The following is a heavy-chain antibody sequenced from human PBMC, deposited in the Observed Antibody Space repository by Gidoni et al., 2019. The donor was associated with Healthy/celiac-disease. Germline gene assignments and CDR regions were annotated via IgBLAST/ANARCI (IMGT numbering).Heavy chain of an antibody. CDR1: GFTCDDYA. Sequence: EVQMVESGGGLVQPGRSLRLSCAASGFTCDDYAMHWVRQSPGQGLEWVSGISWNSGSIGYADSVKGRFTISRDNAKNSLYLQMNSLRAEDTALYYCAKDRGDYSFDYWGQGTLVTVSS. J-gene: IGHJ4*02. CDR3: AKDRGDYSFDY. D-gene: IGHD4-17*01. CDR2: ISWNSGSI. V-gene: IGHV3-9*01.